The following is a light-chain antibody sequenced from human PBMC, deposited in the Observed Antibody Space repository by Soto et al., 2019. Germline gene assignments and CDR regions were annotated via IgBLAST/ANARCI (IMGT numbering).Light chain of an antibody. V-gene: IGLV2-14*01. CDR2: EVS. J-gene: IGLJ2*01. CDR3: SSYAGSNKVV. CDR1: NSDIGIYDF. Sequence: QSVLTQPASVSGTPGQSITISCTGSNSDIGIYDFVSWYQHHPGKAPKLIVSEVSHRPSGVSNRFSGSKSGNTASLTISGLQSEDEADYYCSSYAGSNKVVFGGGTKLTVL.